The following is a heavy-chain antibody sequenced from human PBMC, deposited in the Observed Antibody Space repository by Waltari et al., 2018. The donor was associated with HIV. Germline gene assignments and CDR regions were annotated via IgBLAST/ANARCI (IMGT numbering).Heavy chain of an antibody. V-gene: IGHV4-61*02. D-gene: IGHD5-12*01. J-gene: IGHJ4*02. CDR1: GGPIRRGRYH. CDR2: IYTSGST. Sequence: QVQLQESGPGLVKPSQPLSLTCPVSGGPIRRGRYHRSCIRQPAGKGLEWIRRIYTSGSTNYNPSLKSRVTISVDTSKNQFSLKLSSVTAADTAVYYCARGGSSGYDSYFDYWGQGTLVTVSS. CDR3: ARGGSSGYDSYFDY.